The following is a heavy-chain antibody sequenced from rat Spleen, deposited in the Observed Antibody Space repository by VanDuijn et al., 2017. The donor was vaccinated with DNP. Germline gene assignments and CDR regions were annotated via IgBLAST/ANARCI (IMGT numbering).Heavy chain of an antibody. CDR1: GFTFSDYN. CDR2: ISYDGYST. Sequence: EVQLVESGGGLVQPGRSLKLSCAASGFTFSDYNMAWVRQAPKKGLEWVATISYDGYSTYYRDSVKGRFTISRDNAKSTLYLQMDSLRSEDTATYYCATVLADYWGQGVMVTVSS. CDR3: ATVLADY. V-gene: IGHV5-7*01. J-gene: IGHJ2*01.